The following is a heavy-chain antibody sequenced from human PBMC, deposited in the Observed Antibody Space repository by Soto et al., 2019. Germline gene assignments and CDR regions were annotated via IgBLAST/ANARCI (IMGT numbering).Heavy chain of an antibody. CDR2: IYPGDSET. CDR3: ARSPRSSPYFDC. J-gene: IGHJ4*02. Sequence: GESLKISCQCSGYTFSNFWIAWVRQLPGKGLEYMGIIYPGDSETRYSPSFHGKVTISADRSIGTAYLQWSSLEASDSAFYFCARSPRSSPYFDCWGQGALVTVS. V-gene: IGHV5-51*01. CDR1: GYTFSNFW. D-gene: IGHD6-13*01.